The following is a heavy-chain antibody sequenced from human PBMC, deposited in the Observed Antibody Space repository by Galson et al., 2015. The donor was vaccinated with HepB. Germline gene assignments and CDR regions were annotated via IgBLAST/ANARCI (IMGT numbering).Heavy chain of an antibody. CDR2: IYSGTST. Sequence: SLRLSCAASGFTVSSNYMRWVRQAPGKGLEWVSIIYSGTSTYYADSVRGRFTISRHNFKNPLYLQMNSLRAEDTAVYYCARGPRHYYDSSGPGYFDYWGQGTLVTVSS. V-gene: IGHV3-53*04. J-gene: IGHJ4*02. CDR1: GFTVSSNY. D-gene: IGHD3-22*01. CDR3: ARGPRHYYDSSGPGYFDY.